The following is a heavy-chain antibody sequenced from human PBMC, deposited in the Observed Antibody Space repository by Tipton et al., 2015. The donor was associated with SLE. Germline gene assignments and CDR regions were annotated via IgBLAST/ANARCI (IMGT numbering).Heavy chain of an antibody. Sequence: TLSLTCTVSGGSISSYYWSWIRQPPGKGLEWIGYIYYSGSTNYNPSLKSRVTISVDTSKNQFSLKLSSVTAADTAVYYCARESYYYDSSGYEYWGQGTLVTVSS. CDR2: IYYSGST. CDR1: GGSISSYY. CDR3: ARESYYYDSSGYEY. J-gene: IGHJ4*02. V-gene: IGHV4-59*08. D-gene: IGHD3-22*01.